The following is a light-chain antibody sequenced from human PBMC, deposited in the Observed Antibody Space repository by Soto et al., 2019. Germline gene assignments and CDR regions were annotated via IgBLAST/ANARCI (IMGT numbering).Light chain of an antibody. CDR3: QQYSSFFYS. CDR1: QSISNW. V-gene: IGKV1-5*01. Sequence: DIHMTQSPSTLSASVGDRVTITCRASQSISNWLAWYQQKPGKAPKLLIFDASTLESGVPSRFSGSGSGTEFTLTISGLQPDDFATYYCQQYSSFFYSFGQGTRL. CDR2: DAS. J-gene: IGKJ2*01.